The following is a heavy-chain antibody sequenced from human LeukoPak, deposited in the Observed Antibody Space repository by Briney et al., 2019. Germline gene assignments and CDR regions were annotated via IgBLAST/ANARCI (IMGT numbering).Heavy chain of an antibody. CDR1: GGSISSSSYY. Sequence: SETLSLTCTVSGGSISSSSYYWGWIRQPPGKGLEWIGSIYYSGSTYYNPSLKSRVTISVDTSKNQFSLKLSSVTAADTAVYYCARDDSRGFDIWGQGTMVTVSS. V-gene: IGHV4-39*07. CDR3: ARDDSRGFDI. D-gene: IGHD3-22*01. CDR2: IYYSGST. J-gene: IGHJ3*02.